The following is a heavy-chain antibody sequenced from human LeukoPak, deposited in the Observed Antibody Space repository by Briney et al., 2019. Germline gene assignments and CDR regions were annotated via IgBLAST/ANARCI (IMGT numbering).Heavy chain of an antibody. CDR3: ARDRYGSGIGWFDP. CDR1: GYTFTGYY. V-gene: IGHV1-2*06. D-gene: IGHD3-10*01. J-gene: IGHJ5*02. Sequence: ASVKVSCKASGYTFTGYYMHWVRQAPGQGLEWMGRINPNSGGTNYAQKFQGRVTMTRDTSISTAYMELSRLRSGDTAVYYCARDRYGSGIGWFDPWGQGTLVTVSS. CDR2: INPNSGGT.